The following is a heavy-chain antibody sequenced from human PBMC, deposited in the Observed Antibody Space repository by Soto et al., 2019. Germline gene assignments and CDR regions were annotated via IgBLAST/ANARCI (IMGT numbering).Heavy chain of an antibody. CDR3: ARGAGIQQRTDFGY. Sequence: QVQLVQSGAEVKKPGSSVKVSCKASGGTFSSYTISWVRQAPGQGLEWMGRIIPILGIANYAQKFQGRVTITADKSTSTAYMELSSLRSEDTAVYYCARGAGIQQRTDFGYWGQGTLVTVSS. CDR1: GGTFSSYT. CDR2: IIPILGIA. D-gene: IGHD5-18*01. J-gene: IGHJ4*02. V-gene: IGHV1-69*02.